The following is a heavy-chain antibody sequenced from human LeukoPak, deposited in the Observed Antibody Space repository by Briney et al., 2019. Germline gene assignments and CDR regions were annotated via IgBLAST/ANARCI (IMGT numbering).Heavy chain of an antibody. D-gene: IGHD1-26*01. V-gene: IGHV3-9*01. CDR1: RFTFDEYA. CDR2: ISWNGGSL. J-gene: IGHJ4*02. CDR3: AKGTGRYWTFFDS. Sequence: GGSLTLSCAASRFTFDEYAMHWVRQAPGKGLAWVSGISWNGGSLDYVDSVNGRLTISRDNAKNALYLQMNSLRPEDTALYFWAKGTGRYWTFFDSWGQGTNVIVSS.